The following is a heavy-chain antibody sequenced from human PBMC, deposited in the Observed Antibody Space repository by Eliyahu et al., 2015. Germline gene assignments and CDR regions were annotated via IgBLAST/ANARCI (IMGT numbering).Heavy chain of an antibody. V-gene: IGHV3-33*01. J-gene: IGHJ1*01. CDR3: ARDNFRYGDYGKGTFQH. D-gene: IGHD4-17*01. CDR1: GXPFXTXG. Sequence: QVQLVXSGGGVVQPGXSLRLSCAASGXPFXTXGMHWVRQAPGKGLEWVXVIWYDGSNKYYADSVKGRFTISRDNSKNTLYLQMNSLRAEDTAVYYCARDNFRYGDYGKGTFQHWGQGTLVTVSS. CDR2: IWYDGSNK.